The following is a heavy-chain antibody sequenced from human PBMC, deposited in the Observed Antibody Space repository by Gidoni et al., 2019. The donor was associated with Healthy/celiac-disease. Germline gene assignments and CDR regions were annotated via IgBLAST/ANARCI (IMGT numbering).Heavy chain of an antibody. J-gene: IGHJ4*02. CDR2: MSGSGGST. D-gene: IGHD2-8*01. CDR1: GFTFSSYA. V-gene: IGHV3-23*01. CDR3: AKEMGYGVWGFDY. Sequence: EVPLLESGGGLVQPGGSVRPSCAASGFTFSSYAMSWVRQAPGKGLEGVSSMSGSGGSTYYADSVKGRFTISRDNAKNTLYRQMNSLRAEDTAVYYCAKEMGYGVWGFDYWGQGTLVTVSS.